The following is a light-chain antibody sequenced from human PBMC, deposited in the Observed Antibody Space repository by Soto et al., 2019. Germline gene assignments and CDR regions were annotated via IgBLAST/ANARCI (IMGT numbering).Light chain of an antibody. CDR1: QGISSY. CDR2: DAS. CDR3: RQVNVYPST. J-gene: IGKJ4*01. Sequence: IQLTQSPSSLSASVGDRVTITCRASQGISSYLGWYRQKPGKAPNLLIYDASTLHSGVPSRFSGGGSGTEFTLTISSLQPEDFATYYCRQVNVYPSTFGGGTKVEIK. V-gene: IGKV1-9*01.